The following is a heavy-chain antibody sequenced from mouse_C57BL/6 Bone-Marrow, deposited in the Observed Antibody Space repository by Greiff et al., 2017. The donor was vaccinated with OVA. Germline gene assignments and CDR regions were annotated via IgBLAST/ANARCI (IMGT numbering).Heavy chain of an antibody. Sequence: EVQGVESGGGLVQPGGSLSLSCAASGFTFTDYYMSWVRQPPGKALEWLGFIRNKANGYTTEYSASVKGRFTISRDNSQSILYLQMNALRAEDSATYYCASHLYGSSPAWFAYWGQGTLVTVSA. J-gene: IGHJ3*01. V-gene: IGHV7-3*01. CDR2: IRNKANGYTT. D-gene: IGHD1-1*01. CDR1: GFTFTDYY. CDR3: ASHLYGSSPAWFAY.